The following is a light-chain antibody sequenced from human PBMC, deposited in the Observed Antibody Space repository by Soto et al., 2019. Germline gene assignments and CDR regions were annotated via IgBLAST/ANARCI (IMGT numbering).Light chain of an antibody. CDR1: QSIDDW. J-gene: IGKJ3*01. Sequence: DIQMTQSPSTLSASVGDRVTITCRASQSIDDWLAWYQQKPGKAPKLLIYKASSLESGVPSRFSGRGSGTEFTLTISSLPPDDFATYYCQQYNGYSGFGPGTKVDIK. CDR2: KAS. V-gene: IGKV1-5*03. CDR3: QQYNGYSG.